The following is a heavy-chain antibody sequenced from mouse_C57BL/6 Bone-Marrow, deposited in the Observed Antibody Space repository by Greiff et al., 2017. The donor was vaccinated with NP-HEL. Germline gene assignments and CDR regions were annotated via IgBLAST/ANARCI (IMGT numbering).Heavy chain of an antibody. CDR2: ISYDGSN. D-gene: IGHD2-5*01. V-gene: IGHV3-6*01. CDR1: GYSITSGYY. J-gene: IGHJ3*01. CDR3: ARAPAYYSNYEFAY. Sequence: EVKLQESGPGLVKPSQSLSLTCSVTGYSITSGYYWNWIRQFPGNKLEWMGYISYDGSNNYNPSLKNRISITRDTSKNQFFLKLNSVTTEDTATYYCARAPAYYSNYEFAYWGQGTLVTVSA.